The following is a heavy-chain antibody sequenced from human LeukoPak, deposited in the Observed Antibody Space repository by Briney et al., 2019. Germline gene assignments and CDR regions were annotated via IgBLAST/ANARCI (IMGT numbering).Heavy chain of an antibody. V-gene: IGHV3-48*03. CDR2: ISSSGSTI. CDR3: ARDLCEVRGVIITYYYYYMDV. D-gene: IGHD3-10*01. Sequence: GGSLRLSCAASGFTFSSYEMNWVRQAPGKGLEWVSYISSSGSTIYYADSVKGRFTISRDNAKNSLYLQMNSLRAEDTAVYYCARDLCEVRGVIITYYYYYMDVWGKGTTVTVS. CDR1: GFTFSSYE. J-gene: IGHJ6*03.